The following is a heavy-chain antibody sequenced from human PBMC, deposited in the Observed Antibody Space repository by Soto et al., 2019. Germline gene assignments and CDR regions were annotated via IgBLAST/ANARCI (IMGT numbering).Heavy chain of an antibody. CDR2: ISWNSGSI. D-gene: IGHD3-10*01. CDR3: AKPHRYYYGSGSYGGGFDY. J-gene: IGHJ4*02. Sequence: GGSLRLSCAASGFTFDDYAMHWVRQAPGKGLEWVSGISWNSGSIGYADSVKGRFTISRDNAKNSLYLQMNSLRAEDTALYYCAKPHRYYYGSGSYGGGFDYWGQGTLVTVSS. CDR1: GFTFDDYA. V-gene: IGHV3-9*01.